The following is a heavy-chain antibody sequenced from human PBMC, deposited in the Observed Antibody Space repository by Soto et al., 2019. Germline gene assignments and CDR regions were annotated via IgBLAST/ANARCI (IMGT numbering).Heavy chain of an antibody. CDR1: GGTFSSYA. CDR3: ARDKSAFRGTPYGMDV. D-gene: IGHD1-7*01. J-gene: IGHJ6*02. Sequence: QVQLVQSGAEVKKPGSSVKVSCKASGGTFSSYAISWVRQAPGQGLEWMGGIIPIFGTANYAQKFQGRVTITADESTRTAYMELSSLRSEDTAVYYCARDKSAFRGTPYGMDVWGQGTTVTVSS. CDR2: IIPIFGTA. V-gene: IGHV1-69*12.